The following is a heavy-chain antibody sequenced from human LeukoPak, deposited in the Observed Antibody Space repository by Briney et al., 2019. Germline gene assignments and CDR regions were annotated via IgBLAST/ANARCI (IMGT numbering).Heavy chain of an antibody. V-gene: IGHV4-34*01. D-gene: IGHD6-13*01. CDR2: INHSGST. CDR1: GGSFSGYY. CDR3: ARARAGAGTFFFDY. Sequence: SETLSLTCAVYGGSFSGYYWSWIRQPPGKGLEWIGEINHSGSTNYNPSLKSRVTISVDTSKNQFSLKLSSVTAADTAVYYCARARAGAGTFFFDYWGQGTLVTVSS. J-gene: IGHJ4*02.